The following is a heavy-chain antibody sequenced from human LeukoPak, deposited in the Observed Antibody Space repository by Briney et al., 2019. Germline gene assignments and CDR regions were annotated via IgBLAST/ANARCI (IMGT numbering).Heavy chain of an antibody. CDR3: ASGLGGNYPGN. CDR1: GYTFTAYY. D-gene: IGHD2-21*01. V-gene: IGHV1-2*02. Sequence: GSVKVSCKGSGYTFTAYYMDWVRQAPGQGLEWMGRINPNSGGTNYAQKSQGRVTMTGDTSISTAYMELSGLTSDDTAVYYCASGLGGNYPGNWGQGTQVTVSS. CDR2: INPNSGGT. J-gene: IGHJ4*02.